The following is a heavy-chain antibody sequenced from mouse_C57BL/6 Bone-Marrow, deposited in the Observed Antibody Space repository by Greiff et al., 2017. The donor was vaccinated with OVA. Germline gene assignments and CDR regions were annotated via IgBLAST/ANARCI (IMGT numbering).Heavy chain of an antibody. Sequence: EVKLVESGEGLVKPGGSLKLSCAASGFTFSSYAMSRVRQTPEKRLEWVAYISSGGDYIYYADTVKGRFTISRDNARNTLYLQMSSLKSEDTAMYYCTREGYYGSRVYFDYWGQGTTLTVSS. CDR2: ISSGGDYI. CDR3: TREGYYGSRVYFDY. D-gene: IGHD1-1*01. CDR1: GFTFSSYA. V-gene: IGHV5-9-1*02. J-gene: IGHJ2*01.